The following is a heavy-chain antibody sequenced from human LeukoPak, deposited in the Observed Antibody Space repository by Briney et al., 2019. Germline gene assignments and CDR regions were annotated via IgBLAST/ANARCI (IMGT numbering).Heavy chain of an antibody. J-gene: IGHJ4*02. CDR1: GGSFSGYY. CDR3: AKGYSSSWYQGDEFDY. D-gene: IGHD6-13*01. Sequence: SETLSLTCAVYGGSFSGYYWNWIRQPPGKGLEWIGKFNHSGSTNYNPSLKSRVTISVDTSKNQFSLKLNSVTAADTAVYYCAKGYSSSWYQGDEFDYWGQGTLVTVSS. CDR2: FNHSGST. V-gene: IGHV4-34*01.